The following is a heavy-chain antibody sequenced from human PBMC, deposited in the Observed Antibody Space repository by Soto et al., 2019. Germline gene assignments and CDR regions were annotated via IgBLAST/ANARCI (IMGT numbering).Heavy chain of an antibody. J-gene: IGHJ4*02. CDR2: IYYSGST. CDR1: GGSISSYY. CDR3: ARRDYYYYY. Sequence: PSETLSLTCTVSGGSISSYYCSWIRQPPGKGLEWIGYIYYSGSTNYNPSLKSRVTISVDTSKNQFSLKLNSMTAADTAVYCCARRDYYYYYWGQGTLVTVSS. V-gene: IGHV4-59*08.